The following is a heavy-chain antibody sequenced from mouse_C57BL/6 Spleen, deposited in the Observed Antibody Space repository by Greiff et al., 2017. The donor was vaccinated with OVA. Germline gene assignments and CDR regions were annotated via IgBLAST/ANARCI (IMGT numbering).Heavy chain of an antibody. CDR1: GYTFTSYW. V-gene: IGHV1-72*01. Sequence: QVQLQQPGAELVKPGASVKLSCKASGYTFTSYWMHWVKQRPGRGLEWIGRIDPNRGGTKYNEKFKSKATLTVDKPSSTAYMQLSGLTSEDSAVYYCARGGQFSTGVWGTGTTVTVSS. CDR3: ARGGQFSTGV. J-gene: IGHJ1*03. D-gene: IGHD1-1*01. CDR2: IDPNRGGT.